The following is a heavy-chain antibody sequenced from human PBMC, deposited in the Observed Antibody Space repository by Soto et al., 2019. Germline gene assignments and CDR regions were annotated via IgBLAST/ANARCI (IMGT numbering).Heavy chain of an antibody. D-gene: IGHD6-19*01. V-gene: IGHV1-69*13. CDR3: ARDSGYSSGWYNFDY. CDR1: GGTFSSYA. Sequence: ASVKVSCKASGGTFSSYAISWVRQAPGQGLEWMGGIIPIFGTANYAQKFQGRVTITADESTSTAYMELSSLRSEDTAVYYCARDSGYSSGWYNFDYLGQGILVTVSS. J-gene: IGHJ4*02. CDR2: IIPIFGTA.